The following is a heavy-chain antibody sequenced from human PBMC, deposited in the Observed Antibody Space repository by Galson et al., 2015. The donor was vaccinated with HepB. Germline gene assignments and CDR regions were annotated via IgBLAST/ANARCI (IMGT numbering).Heavy chain of an antibody. V-gene: IGHV7-4-1*02. J-gene: IGHJ6*03. CDR1: GYTFTDYV. Sequence: SVKVSCKASGYTFTDYVVNWVRQAPGQGLEWMGWMNTNTGKPTYAPGFAGRFVFSLDTSVTTAYLQISSLETDDTAVYYCAGSPLRFLDWLPYYDYYYMDVRGEGTTVTVSS. CDR3: AGSPLRFLDWLPYYDYYYMDV. CDR2: MNTNTGKP. D-gene: IGHD3-3*01.